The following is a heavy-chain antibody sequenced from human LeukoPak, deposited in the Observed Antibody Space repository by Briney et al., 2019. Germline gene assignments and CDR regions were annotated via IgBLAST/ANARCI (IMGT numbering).Heavy chain of an antibody. D-gene: IGHD6-19*01. CDR1: GYTFTSYD. J-gene: IGHJ3*02. CDR2: MNPNSGDT. V-gene: IGHV1-8*01. CDR3: ARFGLGKHIEVAGIPFDI. Sequence: ASVKVSCKASGYTFTSYDINWVRQATGQGLEWMGWMNPNSGDTGYAQTFQGRVTMTRDTSVGTAYMELRSLRSDDTAVYYCARFGLGKHIEVAGIPFDIWGQGTMVTVSS.